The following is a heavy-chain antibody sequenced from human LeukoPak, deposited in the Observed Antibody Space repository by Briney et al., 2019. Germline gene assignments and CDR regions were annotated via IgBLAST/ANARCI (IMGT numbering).Heavy chain of an antibody. Sequence: GRSLRLSCAASGFTFSSYAMHWVRQAPGKGLEWVAVISYDGSNKYYADSVKGRFTISRDNSKSTLYLQMNSLRAEDTAVYYCASGPGKYRLRYWGQGTLVTVSS. V-gene: IGHV3-30*04. CDR1: GFTFSSYA. J-gene: IGHJ4*02. CDR3: ASGPGKYRLRY. D-gene: IGHD5-12*01. CDR2: ISYDGSNK.